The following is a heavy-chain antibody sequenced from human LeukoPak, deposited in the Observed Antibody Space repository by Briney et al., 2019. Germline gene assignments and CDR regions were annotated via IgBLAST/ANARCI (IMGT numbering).Heavy chain of an antibody. D-gene: IGHD3-22*01. CDR2: IKEDVSEN. J-gene: IGHJ4*02. CDR3: ASYYYDSRGYLN. CDR1: GFTFSSFW. Sequence: PGGSLRPSCAASGFTFSSFWMSWVRQAPGKGLRGVANIKEDVSENYYVDSVKGRFTLSRDIAKNSLYLQMNSLRAEDTAVYYCASYYYDSRGYLNWGQGTLVTVSS. V-gene: IGHV3-7*01.